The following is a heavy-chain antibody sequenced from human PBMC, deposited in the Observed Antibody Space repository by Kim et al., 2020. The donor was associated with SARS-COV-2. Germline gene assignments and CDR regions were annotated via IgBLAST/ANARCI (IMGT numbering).Heavy chain of an antibody. J-gene: IGHJ6*02. Sequence: GGSLRLSCAASGFTVSSNYMSWVRQAPGKGLEWVSVIYSGGSTYYADSVKGRFTISRDNSKNTLYLQMNSLRAEDTAVYYCAREGGYYDILTGYYLYGMDVWGQGTTVTVSS. CDR3: AREGGYYDILTGYYLYGMDV. CDR1: GFTVSSNY. D-gene: IGHD3-9*01. CDR2: IYSGGST. V-gene: IGHV3-66*01.